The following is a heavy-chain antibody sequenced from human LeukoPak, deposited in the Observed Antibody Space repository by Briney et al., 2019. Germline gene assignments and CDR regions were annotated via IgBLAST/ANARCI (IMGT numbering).Heavy chain of an antibody. CDR2: INNSSRYI. J-gene: IGHJ6*02. CDR1: GFTFSSYS. D-gene: IGHD6-19*01. CDR3: ARDRFRYSSGWSPEV. Sequence: PGGSLRLSCAASGFTFSSYSMDWVRQAPGKGLDWVASINNSSRYIYYADSVKGRFTISSDNANNSLDLQMNSLRADDTAVYYCARDRFRYSSGWSPEVWGQGTTVTVSS. V-gene: IGHV3-21*04.